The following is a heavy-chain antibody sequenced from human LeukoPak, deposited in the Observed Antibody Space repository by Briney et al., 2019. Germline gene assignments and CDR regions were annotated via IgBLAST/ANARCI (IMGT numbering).Heavy chain of an antibody. J-gene: IGHJ3*02. D-gene: IGHD1-7*01. Sequence: GGSLRLSCAASGFTFDDYAMHWVRQPPGKGLEWVSSISWDSGHSVHADAVQGRFTISRDNAKNSLHLQMNNLRPEDTALYYCIKDLRLDLHLDTFEIWGQGTMVTVSS. CDR3: IKDLRLDLHLDTFEI. CDR2: ISWDSGHS. V-gene: IGHV3-9*01. CDR1: GFTFDDYA.